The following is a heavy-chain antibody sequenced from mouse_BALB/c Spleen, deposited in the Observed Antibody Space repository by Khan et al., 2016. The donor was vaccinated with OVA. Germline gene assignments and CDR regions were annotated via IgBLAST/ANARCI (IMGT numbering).Heavy chain of an antibody. CDR3: TRRGTARATLWFAY. Sequence: QVQLQQSGAELVKPGASVKLSCKASGYTFSSYYMYWLNQRPGQGLEWIGDINPSTRGTNSSEKFQHKATLNEDKSSSTAYIQRSSLTAEDSAVYYCTRRGTARATLWFAYWGQGTLVTVSA. J-gene: IGHJ3*01. CDR1: GYTFSSYY. D-gene: IGHD3-2*01. CDR2: INPSTRGT. V-gene: IGHV1S81*02.